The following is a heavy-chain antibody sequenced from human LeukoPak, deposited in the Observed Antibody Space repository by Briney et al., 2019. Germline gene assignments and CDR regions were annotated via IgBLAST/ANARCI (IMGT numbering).Heavy chain of an antibody. CDR2: ISAYNGNT. J-gene: IGHJ4*02. Sequence: ASVKVSCKASGYTFTGYYMNWVRQAPGQGLEWMGWISAYNGNTNYAQKLQGRVTMTTDTSTSTAYMELRSLRSDDTAVYYCARDTYYDILTGYSTPFDYWGQGTLVTVSS. CDR3: ARDTYYDILTGYSTPFDY. D-gene: IGHD3-9*01. V-gene: IGHV1-18*04. CDR1: GYTFTGYY.